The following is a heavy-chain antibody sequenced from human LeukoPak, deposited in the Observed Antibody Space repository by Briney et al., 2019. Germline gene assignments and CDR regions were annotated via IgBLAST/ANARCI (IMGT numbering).Heavy chain of an antibody. D-gene: IGHD2-2*01. Sequence: GGSLRLSCAASGFTFSSYAMSWVRQAPGKGLEWVSGISGSGGSTYYADSVRGRFTISRDNSKNTLYLQMNSLRAEDTAVYYCAKGGPTPAKYCSRTSCLAAAAAEGGFQHWGQGTLVTVSS. V-gene: IGHV3-23*01. CDR1: GFTFSSYA. CDR2: ISGSGGST. J-gene: IGHJ1*01. CDR3: AKGGPTPAKYCSRTSCLAAAAAEGGFQH.